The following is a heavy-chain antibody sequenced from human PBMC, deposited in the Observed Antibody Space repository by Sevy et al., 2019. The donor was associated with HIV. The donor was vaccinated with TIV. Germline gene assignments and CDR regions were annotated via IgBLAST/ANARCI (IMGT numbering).Heavy chain of an antibody. Sequence: GSLRLSCAASGFTFSNYAMSWVRQAPGKGLEWVSAISGSGGSTYYADSVKGRFTISRDNSKNTLFLQMNSLRAEDTAVYFCAKWSELPSSPFHYWGQGTLVTVSS. CDR3: AKWSELPSSPFHY. CDR1: GFTFSNYA. CDR2: ISGSGGST. J-gene: IGHJ4*02. V-gene: IGHV3-23*01. D-gene: IGHD1-26*01.